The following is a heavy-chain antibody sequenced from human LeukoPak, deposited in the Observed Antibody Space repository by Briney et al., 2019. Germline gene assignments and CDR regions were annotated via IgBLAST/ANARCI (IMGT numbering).Heavy chain of an antibody. Sequence: GGSLRLSCAASGFTFSSYGMHWVRQAPGKGLEWVAVIWYDGSNKYYADSVKGRFTISIDNSKNTLYLQMNSLRAEDTAVYYCAKDRVVRGVISYYMDVWGKRTTVTVSS. CDR2: IWYDGSNK. D-gene: IGHD3-10*01. J-gene: IGHJ6*03. CDR1: GFTFSSYG. CDR3: AKDRVVRGVISYYMDV. V-gene: IGHV3-33*06.